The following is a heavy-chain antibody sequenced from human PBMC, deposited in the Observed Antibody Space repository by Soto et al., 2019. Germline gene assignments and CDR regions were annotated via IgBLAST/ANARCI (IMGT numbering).Heavy chain of an antibody. Sequence: PGGSLRLSYAASGFMFSSYWMSWLRQAPGKGLEWVANIKEDGGEKYYVDSVKGRFTISRDNAENSLYLQMNSLTAEDTAIYYCAKISNYAFDSWGQGTLVTVSS. J-gene: IGHJ4*02. CDR3: AKISNYAFDS. V-gene: IGHV3-7*01. CDR1: GFMFSSYW. CDR2: IKEDGGEK. D-gene: IGHD1-7*01.